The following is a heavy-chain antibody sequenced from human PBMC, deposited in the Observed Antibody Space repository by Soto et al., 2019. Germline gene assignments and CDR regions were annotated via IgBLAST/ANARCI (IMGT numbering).Heavy chain of an antibody. CDR1: GFTFSSYS. CDR3: ARDTRYCSGGSCSYYYMDV. Sequence: PGGSLRLSCAASGFTFSSYSMNWVRQAPGKGLEWVSSISSSSSYIYYADSVKGRFTISRDSAKNSLYLQMNSLRAEDTAVYYCARDTRYCSGGSCSYYYMDVWGKGTTVTVSS. CDR2: ISSSSSYI. D-gene: IGHD2-15*01. J-gene: IGHJ6*03. V-gene: IGHV3-21*01.